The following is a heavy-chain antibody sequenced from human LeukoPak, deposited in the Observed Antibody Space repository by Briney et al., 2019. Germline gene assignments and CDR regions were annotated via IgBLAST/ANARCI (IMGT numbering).Heavy chain of an antibody. J-gene: IGHJ4*02. V-gene: IGHV3-23*01. D-gene: IGHD3-22*01. Sequence: SGGSLRLSCAASGFTFSSYAMSWVRQAPGKRLEWVSAISGSGGSTYYADSVKGRFTISRDNSKNTLYLQMNSLRAEDTAVYYCARGISSYYDSSGYYGPGYFDYWGQGTLVTVSS. CDR2: ISGSGGST. CDR3: ARGISSYYDSSGYYGPGYFDY. CDR1: GFTFSSYA.